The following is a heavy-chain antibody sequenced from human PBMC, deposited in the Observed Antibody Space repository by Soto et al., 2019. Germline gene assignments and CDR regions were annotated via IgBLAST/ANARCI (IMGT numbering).Heavy chain of an antibody. J-gene: IGHJ4*02. D-gene: IGHD1-1*01. CDR1: GYSFTSYW. V-gene: IGHV5-10-1*01. CDR3: AGGTGWVHDY. CDR2: IDPSDSYT. Sequence: SLKISCKGSGYSFTSYWISWVRQMPGKGLEWMGRIDPSDSYTNYSPSFQGHVTMSADKSISTAYLQTNSLRAEDTAVYYCAGGTGWVHDYWGQGTLVTVSS.